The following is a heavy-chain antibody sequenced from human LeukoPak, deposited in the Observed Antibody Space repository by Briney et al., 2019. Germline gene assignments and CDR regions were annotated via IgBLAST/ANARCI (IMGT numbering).Heavy chain of an antibody. J-gene: IGHJ4*02. CDR1: GGTFSSYA. V-gene: IGHV1-69*13. D-gene: IGHD3-3*01. CDR3: ARDQYDTWSRRGNFDS. Sequence: SVKVSCKASGGTFSSYAINWVRQAPGQGLEWMGGIIPIFGTANYAQKFQGRVTITADESTSTAYMEVSSLRSEDTAVYYCARDQYDTWSRRGNFDSWGQGTLVIVSS. CDR2: IIPIFGTA.